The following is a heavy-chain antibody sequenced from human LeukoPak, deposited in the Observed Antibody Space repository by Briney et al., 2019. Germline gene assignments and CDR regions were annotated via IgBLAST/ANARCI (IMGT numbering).Heavy chain of an antibody. D-gene: IGHD5-12*01. Sequence: PGGSLRLSCAASGFTFSSYGMHWVRQAPGKGLEWVAVISYDGSNKYYADSVKGRFTISRDNAKNSLYLQMNSLRAEDTAVYYCASGYDWKSEGQGYFDYWGQGTLVTVSS. J-gene: IGHJ4*02. CDR3: ASGYDWKSEGQGYFDY. CDR1: GFTFSSYG. CDR2: ISYDGSNK. V-gene: IGHV3-30*03.